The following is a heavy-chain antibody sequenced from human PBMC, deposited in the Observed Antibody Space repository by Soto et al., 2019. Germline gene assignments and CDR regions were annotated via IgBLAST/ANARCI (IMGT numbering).Heavy chain of an antibody. CDR1: GGTFSRHA. Sequence: QVQLVQSGSEVKMPGSSVKVSCKTSGGTFSRHAINWVRQAPGQGLEWMGGIIPLFGTTNYAQKFKGRVTISADESTSTAYMELSSLTSEDAAVYYCARAAIHGSSVYFGCDPWGQGTLVTVSS. CDR3: ARAAIHGSSVYFGCDP. J-gene: IGHJ5*02. D-gene: IGHD6-13*01. V-gene: IGHV1-69*01. CDR2: IIPLFGTT.